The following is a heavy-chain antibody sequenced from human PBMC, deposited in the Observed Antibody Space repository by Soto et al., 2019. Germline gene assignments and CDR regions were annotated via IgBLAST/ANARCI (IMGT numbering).Heavy chain of an antibody. CDR1: GFTFSSYA. Sequence: QPGGSLRLSCAASGFTFSSYAMHWVRQAPGKGLEWVAVISYDGSNKYYAESVKGRFTISRDNSKNTLYLQMNSLRAEDTAVYYCAREDSGSYPSYYYYGMDVWGQGTTVTVSS. CDR2: ISYDGSNK. J-gene: IGHJ6*02. CDR3: AREDSGSYPSYYYYGMDV. D-gene: IGHD1-26*01. V-gene: IGHV3-30-3*01.